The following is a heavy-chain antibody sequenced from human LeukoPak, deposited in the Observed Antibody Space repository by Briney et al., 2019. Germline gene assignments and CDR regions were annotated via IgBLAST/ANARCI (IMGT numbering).Heavy chain of an antibody. Sequence: ASVKVSCKASGYTFTSYDINWVRQATGQGLEWMGWMKPNSGNTGYAQKFQGRVTMTRNTSISTAYMELSSLRSEDTAVYYCARGRIKQWLVGGYYFDYWGQGTLVTVSS. CDR1: GYTFTSYD. V-gene: IGHV1-8*01. J-gene: IGHJ4*02. CDR2: MKPNSGNT. D-gene: IGHD6-19*01. CDR3: ARGRIKQWLVGGYYFDY.